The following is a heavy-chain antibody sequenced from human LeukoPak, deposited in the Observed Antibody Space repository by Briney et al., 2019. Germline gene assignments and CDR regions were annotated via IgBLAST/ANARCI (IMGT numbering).Heavy chain of an antibody. CDR3: ARHSNKCDFDSSGHYRSFDY. J-gene: IGHJ4*02. V-gene: IGHV3-7*01. CDR1: GFTFTFYW. Sequence: PGGSVRLSCAASGFTFTFYWMSWVRQAPGKGLEWVANIKQDGSDKYYVGSVKGRFTISRDNSKNSLYLQMNSLRAEDTAFYFCARHSNKCDFDSSGHYRSFDYWGQGTLVSVSS. CDR2: IKQDGSDK. D-gene: IGHD3-22*01.